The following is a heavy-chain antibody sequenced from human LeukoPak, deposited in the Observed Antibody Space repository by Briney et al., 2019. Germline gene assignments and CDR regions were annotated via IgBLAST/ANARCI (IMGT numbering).Heavy chain of an antibody. Sequence: GGSLRLSCAPSGFSLSNYAMSWVRQAPGKGLEWVSLIIASSGSTVYADSMKGRFTISRDNSKNTLYLQMNSLRAEDTAVYYCAKGAYDYVEIGYFDHWGQGTLVTVSS. J-gene: IGHJ4*02. D-gene: IGHD5-12*01. CDR1: GFSLSNYA. CDR2: IIASSGST. CDR3: AKGAYDYVEIGYFDH. V-gene: IGHV3-23*01.